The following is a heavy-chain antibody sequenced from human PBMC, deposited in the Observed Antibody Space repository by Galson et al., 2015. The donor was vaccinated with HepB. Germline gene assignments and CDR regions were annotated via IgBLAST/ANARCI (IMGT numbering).Heavy chain of an antibody. V-gene: IGHV3-74*01. D-gene: IGHD2-15*01. CDR2: VNIFGTGT. CDR3: VKEHCTGGTCYRSFGH. J-gene: IGHJ4*02. CDR1: GFIFSNYW. Sequence: SLRLSCAGSGFIFSNYWMHWVRQAPGKGLVWVSRVNIFGTGTTYADSVKGRFTISRDNAKSTMYLQMDNLRPEDTAVYYCVKEHCTGGTCYRSFGHWGQGTLVTVSS.